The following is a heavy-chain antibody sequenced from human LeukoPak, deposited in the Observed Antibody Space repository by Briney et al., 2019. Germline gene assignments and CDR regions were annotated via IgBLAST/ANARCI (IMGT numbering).Heavy chain of an antibody. J-gene: IGHJ4*02. CDR2: INSDGSST. Sequence: PGGSLRLSCAASGFXFGSYWMHWVRQAPGSGLVWVSRINSDGSSTNYADSVKGRFTISRDNAKNTLYLQMNSLRADDTAVYYCAGGWDYFDYWGQGTMVTVSS. CDR3: AGGWDYFDY. CDR1: GFXFGSYW. D-gene: IGHD1-26*01. V-gene: IGHV3-74*01.